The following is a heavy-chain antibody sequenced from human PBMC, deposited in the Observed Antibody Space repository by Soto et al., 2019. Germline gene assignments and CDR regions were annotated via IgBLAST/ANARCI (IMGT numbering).Heavy chain of an antibody. CDR1: GGTFSSYA. CDR2: IIPIFGTA. J-gene: IGHJ6*02. Sequence: GASVKVSCKASGGTFSSYAISWVRQAPGQGLEWMGGIIPIFGTANYAQKFQGRVTITADESTSTAYMELSSLRSEDTAVYYCARPPRDSSGYYGFSYGMDVWGQGTTVTVSS. V-gene: IGHV1-69*13. D-gene: IGHD3-22*01. CDR3: ARPPRDSSGYYGFSYGMDV.